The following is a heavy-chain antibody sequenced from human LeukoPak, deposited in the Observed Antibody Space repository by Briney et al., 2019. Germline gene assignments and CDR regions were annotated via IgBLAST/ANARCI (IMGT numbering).Heavy chain of an antibody. Sequence: GGSLRLSCAASGFTFSSYGMHWVRQAPGKGLEWVAVIWYDGSTKYYADSVKGRFTISRDNSRNTLYLQMNSLRAEDTAVYHCAKGVAAAGPYFDYWGQGTLVTVSS. J-gene: IGHJ4*02. CDR1: GFTFSSYG. CDR3: AKGVAAAGPYFDY. D-gene: IGHD6-13*01. V-gene: IGHV3-33*06. CDR2: IWYDGSTK.